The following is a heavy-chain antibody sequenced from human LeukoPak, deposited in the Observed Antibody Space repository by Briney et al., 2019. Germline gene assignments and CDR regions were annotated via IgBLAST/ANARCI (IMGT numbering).Heavy chain of an antibody. Sequence: SETLSLTCTVSGGSISSGDYYWSWIRQPAGKGLEWIGRIYTSGSTNYNPSLKSRVTISVDTSKNQFSLKLSSVTAADTAVYYCALGGPQLYYFDYWGQGTLVTVSS. CDR1: GGSISSGDYY. D-gene: IGHD5-24*01. CDR2: IYTSGST. J-gene: IGHJ4*02. V-gene: IGHV4-61*02. CDR3: ALGGPQLYYFDY.